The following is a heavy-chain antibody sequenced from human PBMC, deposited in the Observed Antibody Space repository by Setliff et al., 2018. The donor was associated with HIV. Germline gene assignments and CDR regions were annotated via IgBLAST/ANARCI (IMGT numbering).Heavy chain of an antibody. CDR1: GGTFSSYI. D-gene: IGHD3-3*01. V-gene: IGHV1-69*13. Sequence: ASVKVSCKASGGTFSSYITAWVRQAPGQGLEWMGGIHPIFGTTNYARDFMGRVSITADESTNTAYMELSSLRSDDSAIYYCARGIPRGTVFGVVGYFDYWGQGTPVAVSS. CDR3: ARGIPRGTVFGVVGYFDY. J-gene: IGHJ4*02. CDR2: IHPIFGTT.